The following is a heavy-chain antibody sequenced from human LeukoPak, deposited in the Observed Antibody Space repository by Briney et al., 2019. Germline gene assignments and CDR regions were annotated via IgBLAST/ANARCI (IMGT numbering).Heavy chain of an antibody. CDR1: GFTFSSYS. J-gene: IGHJ4*02. CDR2: ISSSSSYI. D-gene: IGHD5-18*01. V-gene: IGHV3-21*01. CDR3: ARQNRYTAMVDY. Sequence: PGGSLRLSCAASGFTFSSYSMNWVRQAPGKGLEWVSSISSSSSYIYYADSVKGRFTISRDNAKNSLYLQMNSLRAEDTAVYYCARQNRYTAMVDYWGQGTLVTVSS.